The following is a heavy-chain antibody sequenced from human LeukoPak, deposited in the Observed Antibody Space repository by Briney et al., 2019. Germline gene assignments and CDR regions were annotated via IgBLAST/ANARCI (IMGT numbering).Heavy chain of an antibody. J-gene: IGHJ4*02. V-gene: IGHV1-2*02. CDR3: AGEYCSGGSCRQGFDY. D-gene: IGHD2-15*01. Sequence: GASVKLSCKASVYTFTDYYMHWVRQAPGQGLEWMGLINPNSGDTNHAQNFQARVTSTRDTSISTAYMELSSLRSDDSAVYYCAGEYCSGGSCRQGFDYWGQGTLVTVSS. CDR2: INPNSGDT. CDR1: VYTFTDYY.